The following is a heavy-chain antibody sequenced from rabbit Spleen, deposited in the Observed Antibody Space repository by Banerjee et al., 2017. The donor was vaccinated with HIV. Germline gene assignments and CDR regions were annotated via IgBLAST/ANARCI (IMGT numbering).Heavy chain of an antibody. V-gene: IGHV1S45*01. Sequence: EQLEESGGGLVQPEGFLTLTCTTSGFSFSSGYDMCWVRQAPGKGLESITCINTDSGSTYYARWAKGRFTISKTSSTTVTLQVTSLTTADTATYFCARAPDSGYWAVAFNLWGPGTLVTVS. D-gene: IGHD1-1*01. CDR3: ARAPDSGYWAVAFNL. J-gene: IGHJ4*01. CDR2: INTDSGST. CDR1: GFSFSSGYD.